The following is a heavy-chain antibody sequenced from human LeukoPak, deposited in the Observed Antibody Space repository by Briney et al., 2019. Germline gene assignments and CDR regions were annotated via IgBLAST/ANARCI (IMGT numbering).Heavy chain of an antibody. D-gene: IGHD2/OR15-2a*01. CDR1: GGSISSGDYY. CDR2: IYYSGST. CDR3: ARYPPFGSNAFNI. J-gene: IGHJ3*02. Sequence: SETLSLTCTVSGGSISSGDYYWNWIRQPPGKGLEWIGRIYYSGSTYYNPSLKSRITISTDTSKSQFSLNLSSLTAADTAVYYCARYPPFGSNAFNIWGQGTMVTVSS. V-gene: IGHV4-30-4*08.